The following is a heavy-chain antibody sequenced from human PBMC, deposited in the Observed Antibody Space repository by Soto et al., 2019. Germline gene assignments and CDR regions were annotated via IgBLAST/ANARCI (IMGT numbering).Heavy chain of an antibody. D-gene: IGHD2-2*01. Sequence: QVQLVQSGAEVKKPGSSVKVSCKASGGTFSSYAISWVRQAPGQGLEWMGGIIPISGTANYAQKFQGRVTITTAKSTGTAYMELSSLRSEDTAVYYCARSQGSSTSLEIYYYYYYGMDAWGQGTTVTVSS. CDR1: GGTFSSYA. CDR2: IIPISGTA. J-gene: IGHJ6*02. CDR3: ARSQGSSTSLEIYYYYYYGMDA. V-gene: IGHV1-69*06.